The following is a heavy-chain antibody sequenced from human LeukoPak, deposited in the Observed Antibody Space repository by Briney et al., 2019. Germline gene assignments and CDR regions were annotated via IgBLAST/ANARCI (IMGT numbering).Heavy chain of an antibody. CDR3: ARQLSGRLMTFDY. D-gene: IGHD2-21*02. CDR1: GGSISSYY. J-gene: IGHJ4*02. CDR2: IYYSGST. Sequence: SETLSLTCTVSGGSISSYYWSWIRQPPGKGLEWIGDIYYSGSTTYNPSLKSRVTISIDTSKNQFSLRPSSVTAADTAVYYCARQLSGRLMTFDYWGQGTLVTVSS. V-gene: IGHV4-59*08.